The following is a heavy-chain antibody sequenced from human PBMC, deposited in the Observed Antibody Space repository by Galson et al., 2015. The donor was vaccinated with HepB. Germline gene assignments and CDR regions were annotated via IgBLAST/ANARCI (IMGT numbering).Heavy chain of an antibody. CDR3: AREMYSSSWPYYFDY. CDR1: GYTFTNYA. V-gene: IGHV1-3*01. D-gene: IGHD6-13*01. J-gene: IGHJ4*02. Sequence: SVKVSCKASGYTFTNYAMHWVRQAPGQRLEWMGWINAGNGNTKYSQKFQGRVTITRDTSASTAYMELSSLRSEDTAVYYCAREMYSSSWPYYFDYWGQGTLVTVSS. CDR2: INAGNGNT.